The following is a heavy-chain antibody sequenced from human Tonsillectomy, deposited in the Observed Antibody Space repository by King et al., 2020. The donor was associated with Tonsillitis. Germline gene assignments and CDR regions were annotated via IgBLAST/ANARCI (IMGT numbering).Heavy chain of an antibody. CDR3: ARDRAEGQWLPNWFDP. CDR1: GDSVSSNSAA. CDR2: TYYRSKWYH. Sequence: VQLQQSGPGLVKPSQTLSITCAISGDSVSSNSAAWNWIRQSPSRGLEWLGRTYYRSKWYHDYEISVKSRITITPDTSKNQLSLQLNSVTPEDTAVYYCARDRAEGQWLPNWFDPWGQGTLVTVSS. J-gene: IGHJ5*02. V-gene: IGHV6-1*01. D-gene: IGHD6-19*01.